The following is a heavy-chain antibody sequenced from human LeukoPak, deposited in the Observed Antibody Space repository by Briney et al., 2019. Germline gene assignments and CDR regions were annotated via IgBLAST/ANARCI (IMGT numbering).Heavy chain of an antibody. J-gene: IGHJ6*03. CDR3: ARSGYSYGGYYYYMDV. D-gene: IGHD5-18*01. Sequence: PSETLSLTCTVSGGSISRYYWSWIRQPPGKGLEWIGYIYYSGSTNYNPSLKSRVTISVDTSKNQFSLELSSVTAADTAVYYCARSGYSYGGYYYYMDVWGKGTTVTVSS. CDR2: IYYSGST. CDR1: GGSISRYY. V-gene: IGHV4-59*01.